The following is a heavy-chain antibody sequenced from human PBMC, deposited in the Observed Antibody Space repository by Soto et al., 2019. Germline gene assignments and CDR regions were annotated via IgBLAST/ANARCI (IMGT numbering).Heavy chain of an antibody. CDR3: TSVLDGGIY. CDR2: IRSKANSYAT. D-gene: IGHD1-20*01. Sequence: EVQLVESGGGLVQPGGSLKLSCAASGFTFSGSAMHWVRQASGKGLEWVGRIRSKANSYATAYAASVKGRFTISRDDSKNTAYLQMNSLKTEDTAVYYCTSVLDGGIYWGQGTLVTVSS. CDR1: GFTFSGSA. J-gene: IGHJ4*02. V-gene: IGHV3-73*02.